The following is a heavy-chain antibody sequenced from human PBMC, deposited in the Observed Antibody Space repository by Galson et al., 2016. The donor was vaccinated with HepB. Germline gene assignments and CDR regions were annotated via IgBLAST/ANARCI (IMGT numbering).Heavy chain of an antibody. CDR2: IYYSWGT. V-gene: IGHV4-30-4*01. CDR1: GGSINSDDYY. D-gene: IGHD3-10*01. J-gene: IGHJ4*02. CDR3: ARSTNYIGSGDY. Sequence: TLSLTCTVSGGSINSDDYYWSWVRQPPGKGLEWIGHIYYSWGTHYTPSLMSRLTMSVDRSKNQFSLRLTSVTAADTAVYYCARSTNYIGSGDYWGQGTLSPSPQ.